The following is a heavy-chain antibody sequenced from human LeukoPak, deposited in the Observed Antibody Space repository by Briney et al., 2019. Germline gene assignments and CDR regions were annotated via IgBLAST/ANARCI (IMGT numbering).Heavy chain of an antibody. CDR1: GFTFSSYS. J-gene: IGHJ3*01. V-gene: IGHV3-21*01. Sequence: GGSLRLSCAASGFTFSSYSMNWVRQAPGKGLXWXSSISSSSSYIYYADSVKGRFTISRDNAKNSLYLQMNSLRAEDTAVYYCARARGDHYYDSSGYPDWGQGTMVTVSS. CDR3: ARARGDHYYDSSGYPD. D-gene: IGHD3-22*01. CDR2: ISSSSSYI.